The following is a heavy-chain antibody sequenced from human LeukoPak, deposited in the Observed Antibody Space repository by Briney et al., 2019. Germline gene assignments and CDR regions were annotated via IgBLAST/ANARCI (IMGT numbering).Heavy chain of an antibody. CDR3: AKDRKLIASIVTS. Sequence: GRSLRLSCAASGFTLRNYGMHWVRQAPGKGLEWVAVMSYDGSNKYYADSVKGRFTISRDNSKNTLYLQMNSLRPEDTAVYYCAKDRKLIASIVTSWGQGALVTVSS. J-gene: IGHJ4*02. D-gene: IGHD2-8*01. V-gene: IGHV3-30*18. CDR1: GFTLRNYG. CDR2: MSYDGSNK.